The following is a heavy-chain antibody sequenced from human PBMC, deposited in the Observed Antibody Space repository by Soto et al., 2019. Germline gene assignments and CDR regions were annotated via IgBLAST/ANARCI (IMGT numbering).Heavy chain of an antibody. V-gene: IGHV4-59*01. J-gene: IGHJ4*02. D-gene: IGHD3-16*01. Sequence: QVQLQESGPGLVKPSETLSLTCTVSGGSISSYYWSWIRQPPGKGLEWIGYIYYSGSTNYNPSLKSRVTISVDTSKNQFALKLSYVTAADTAVYYCARAQVRLFDYWGQGTLVTVSS. CDR2: IYYSGST. CDR1: GGSISSYY. CDR3: ARAQVRLFDY.